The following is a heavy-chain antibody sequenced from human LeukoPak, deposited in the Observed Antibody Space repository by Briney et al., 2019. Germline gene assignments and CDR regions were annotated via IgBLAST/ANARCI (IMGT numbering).Heavy chain of an antibody. CDR1: GGSFSGYY. Sequence: PSETLSLTCAVYGGSFSGYYWSWIRQPPEKGLEWIGEINHSGSTNYNPSLKSRVTISVDTSKNQFSLKLSSVTAADTAVYYCARLIPGWRAGSLKTWGEAQDFWSGYFYFDYWGQGTLVTVSS. J-gene: IGHJ4*02. CDR2: INHSGST. CDR3: ARLIPGWRAGSLKTWGEAQDFWSGYFYFDY. V-gene: IGHV4-34*01. D-gene: IGHD3-3*01.